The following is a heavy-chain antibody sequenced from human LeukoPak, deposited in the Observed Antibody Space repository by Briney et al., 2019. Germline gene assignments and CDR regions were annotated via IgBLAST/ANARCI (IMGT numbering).Heavy chain of an antibody. Sequence: ASVKVSCKASGYTFTSYAMNWVRQAPGQGLEWMGWINTNTGNPTYAQGFTGRFVFSLDTSVSTAYLQISSLKAEDTAVYYCARARYYYGPGNPRGEYFQHWGQGTLVTVSS. CDR1: GYTFTSYA. CDR3: ARARYYYGPGNPRGEYFQH. V-gene: IGHV7-4-1*02. CDR2: INTNTGNP. J-gene: IGHJ1*01. D-gene: IGHD3-10*01.